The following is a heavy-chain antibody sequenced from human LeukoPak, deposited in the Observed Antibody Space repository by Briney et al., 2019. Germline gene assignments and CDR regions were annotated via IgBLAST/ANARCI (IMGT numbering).Heavy chain of an antibody. V-gene: IGHV3-30*18. CDR3: AKTPDYDSSGYYSDYYYYMDV. D-gene: IGHD3-22*01. CDR1: GFTFSSYG. Sequence: GGSLRLSCAASGFTFSSYGMHWVRQAPGKGLEWVAVISYDGSNKYYADSVKGRFTISRDNSKNTLYLQMNSLRAEDTAVYYCAKTPDYDSSGYYSDYYYYMDVWGKGTTVTVSS. J-gene: IGHJ6*03. CDR2: ISYDGSNK.